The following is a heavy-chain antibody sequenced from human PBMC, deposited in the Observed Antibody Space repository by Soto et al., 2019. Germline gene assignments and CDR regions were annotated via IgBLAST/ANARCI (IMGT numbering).Heavy chain of an antibody. V-gene: IGHV3-23*01. CDR2: ISGSGGST. Sequence: EVQLLESGGGLVQPGGSLRLSFAASGFTFSSYDMSWVRQAPGKGLEWVSAISGSGGSTYYADPVKGRFTISRDNSKNTMKLRMNSLRAEDTDVYHCANDGAVSWYGWYFDLWGRGTLVTVSS. CDR3: ANDGAVSWYGWYFDL. D-gene: IGHD6-13*01. J-gene: IGHJ2*01. CDR1: GFTFSSYD.